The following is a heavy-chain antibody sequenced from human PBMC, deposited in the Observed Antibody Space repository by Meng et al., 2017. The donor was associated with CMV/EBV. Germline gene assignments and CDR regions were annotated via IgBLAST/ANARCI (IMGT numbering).Heavy chain of an antibody. Sequence: GESLKISCAASGLTVSSNYMSWARQAPGKGLEWVSVIYSGGSTYYADSVKGRFTISRDNSKNTLYLQMNSLRAEDTAVYYCARGRRVGPDYWGQGTLVTVSS. J-gene: IGHJ4*02. V-gene: IGHV3-53*01. CDR1: GLTVSSNY. CDR2: IYSGGST. D-gene: IGHD1-26*01. CDR3: ARGRRVGPDY.